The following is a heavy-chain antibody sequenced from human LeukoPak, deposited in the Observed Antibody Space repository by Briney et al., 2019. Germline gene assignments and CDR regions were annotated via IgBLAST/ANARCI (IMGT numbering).Heavy chain of an antibody. CDR3: AKSLGLLGVFDY. Sequence: GGPLRLSCVASGFTFDDYAMHWVLQAPGKGLYWVALISWDGYSTFFADSVKGRFTISRDNSKNSLYLQMNSLRAEDTALYYCAKSLGLLGVFDYWGQGTLVSVSS. CDR1: GFTFDDYA. CDR2: ISWDGYST. J-gene: IGHJ4*02. D-gene: IGHD2-8*02. V-gene: IGHV3-43D*03.